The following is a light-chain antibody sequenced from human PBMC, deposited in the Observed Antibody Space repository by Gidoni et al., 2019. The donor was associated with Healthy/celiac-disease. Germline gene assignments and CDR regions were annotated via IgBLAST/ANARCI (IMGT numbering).Light chain of an antibody. CDR3: AAWDDSLNGPV. CDR1: SSNIGSNP. J-gene: IGLJ2*01. V-gene: IGLV1-44*01. Sequence: QSVLTQPPSASGTPGQTVTISCSGSSSNIGSNPLNWYQPLPGTAPELLIYSNNQRPSGFPDRFSGSKSGASASLAISGLQSEDEADYYCAAWDDSLNGPVFGGGTKLTVL. CDR2: SNN.